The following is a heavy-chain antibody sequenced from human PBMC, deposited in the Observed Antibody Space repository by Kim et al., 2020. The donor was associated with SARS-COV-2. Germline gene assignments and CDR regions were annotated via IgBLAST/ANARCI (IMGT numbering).Heavy chain of an antibody. CDR1: GFTFGDYA. V-gene: IGHV3-9*01. D-gene: IGHD2-2*01. CDR2: ISWNSGSI. J-gene: IGHJ5*02. Sequence: GGSLRLSCAASGFTFGDYAMHWVRQAPGKGLEWVSGISWNSGSIGYADSVKGRFTISRDNAKNSLYLQMNSLRAEDTALYYCAKSGVETETLIGYCSSTSCYVYNWFDPWGQGTLVTVSS. CDR3: AKSGVETETLIGYCSSTSCYVYNWFDP.